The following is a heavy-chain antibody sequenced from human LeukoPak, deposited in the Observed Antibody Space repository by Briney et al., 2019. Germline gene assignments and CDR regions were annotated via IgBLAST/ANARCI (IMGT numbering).Heavy chain of an antibody. CDR2: IYSGGST. CDR3: ARVGGSSWYDYYYYGMDV. D-gene: IGHD6-13*01. V-gene: IGHV3-53*01. J-gene: IGHJ6*04. Sequence: PGGSLRLSCAASGFTVSSNFLSWVRQAPGKGLEWVSVIYSGGSTYYADSVKGRFTISRDNSKNTLYLQMNSLRAEDTAVYYCARVGGSSWYDYYYYGMDVWAKGPRSPSPQ. CDR1: GFTVSSNF.